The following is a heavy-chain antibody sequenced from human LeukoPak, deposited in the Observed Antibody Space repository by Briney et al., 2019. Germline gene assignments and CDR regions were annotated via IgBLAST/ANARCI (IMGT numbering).Heavy chain of an antibody. D-gene: IGHD3-3*01. V-gene: IGHV1-18*01. CDR2: ISAYNGNT. Sequence: ASVKVPCKASGYTFTSYGISWVRQAPGQGLEWMGWISAYNGNTNYAQKLQGRVTMTTDTSTSTAYMELRSLRSDDTAVYYCARVYYDFWSGYYTDVYDYWGQGTLVTVSS. CDR3: ARVYYDFWSGYYTDVYDY. CDR1: GYTFTSYG. J-gene: IGHJ4*02.